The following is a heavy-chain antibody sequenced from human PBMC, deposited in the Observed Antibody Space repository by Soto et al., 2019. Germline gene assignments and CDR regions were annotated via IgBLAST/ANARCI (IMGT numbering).Heavy chain of an antibody. CDR1: GGSLNNFY. Sequence: SETLSLTCSVSGGSLNNFYWNWIRQTAGKGLEWIGRIHASGNTNYNPSLKSRATLSVDTSKNQLSLKVRSVTAADTAVYYCARSSHKESWFDPWGQGTLVTVSS. CDR3: ARSSHKESWFDP. CDR2: IHASGNT. D-gene: IGHD6-19*01. V-gene: IGHV4-4*07. J-gene: IGHJ5*02.